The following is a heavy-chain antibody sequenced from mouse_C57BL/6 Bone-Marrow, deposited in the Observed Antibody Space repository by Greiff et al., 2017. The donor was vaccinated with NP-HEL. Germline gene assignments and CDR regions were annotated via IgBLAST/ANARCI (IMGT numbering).Heavy chain of an antibody. Sequence: QVQLQQSGPELVKPGASVKISCKASGYAFSSSWMNWVKQRPGKGLEWIGRIYPGDGDTNYNGKFKGKATLTADKSSSTAYMQLSSLTSEDSAVYFCARPDSSGSLYYFDYWGQGTTLTVSS. D-gene: IGHD3-2*02. V-gene: IGHV1-82*01. CDR2: IYPGDGDT. J-gene: IGHJ2*01. CDR3: ARPDSSGSLYYFDY. CDR1: GYAFSSSW.